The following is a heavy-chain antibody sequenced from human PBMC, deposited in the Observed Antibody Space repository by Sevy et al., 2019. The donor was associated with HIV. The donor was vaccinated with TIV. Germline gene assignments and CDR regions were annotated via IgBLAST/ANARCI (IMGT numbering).Heavy chain of an antibody. CDR1: GYTFTSYG. J-gene: IGHJ4*02. CDR3: ARVANRISMVRGVLLNDY. V-gene: IGHV1-18*01. CDR2: ISAYNGNT. Sequence: ASVKVSCKGSGYTFTSYGISWVRQAPGQGLEWMGWISAYNGNTNYAQRLQGRVTMTTDTSTSTAYMELRSLRSDDTAVYYCARVANRISMVRGVLLNDYWGQGTLVTVSS. D-gene: IGHD3-10*01.